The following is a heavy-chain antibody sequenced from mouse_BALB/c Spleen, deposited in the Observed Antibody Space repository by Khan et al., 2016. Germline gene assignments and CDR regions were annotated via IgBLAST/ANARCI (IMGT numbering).Heavy chain of an antibody. J-gene: IGHJ4*01. CDR3: SREGIYSRCTMDF. Sequence: EVELVESGGGLVRPGLSLKLSCAASGFTFSHYGMSWVRQTPDKRLELVASINSNGGNTYSSASVKSRFTISSDTAKNILYLKMSRLKYEHTALLFGSREGIYSRCTMDFWRQATSVTVSS. V-gene: IGHV5-6-3*01. CDR1: GFTFSHYG. D-gene: IGHD1-1*01. CDR2: INSNGGNT.